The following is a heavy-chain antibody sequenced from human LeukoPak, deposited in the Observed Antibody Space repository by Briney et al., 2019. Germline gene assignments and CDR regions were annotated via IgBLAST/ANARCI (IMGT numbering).Heavy chain of an antibody. CDR2: IYYSGST. Sequence: SETLSLTCTVSGGSISSYYWSWIRQPPGKGLEWIGYIYYSGSTNYNPSLKSRVTISVDTSKNQFSLKLSSVTAADTAVYYCARGTHCSGGSCYHFDYWGQGTLVTVSS. V-gene: IGHV4-59*01. D-gene: IGHD2-15*01. CDR3: ARGTHCSGGSCYHFDY. J-gene: IGHJ4*02. CDR1: GGSISSYY.